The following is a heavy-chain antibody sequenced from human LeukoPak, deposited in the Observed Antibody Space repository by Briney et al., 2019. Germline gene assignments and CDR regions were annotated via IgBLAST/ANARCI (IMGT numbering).Heavy chain of an antibody. D-gene: IGHD2-2*01. CDR2: IYTSGST. CDR1: GGSISSYY. Sequence: SETLSLTCTVSGGSISSYYWSWIRQPAGKGLEWTGRIYTSGSTNYNPSLKSRVTMSVDTSKNQFSLRLSSVTAADTAVYYCAGHQKYQLLTWFDPWGQGTLVTVSS. V-gene: IGHV4-4*07. J-gene: IGHJ5*02. CDR3: AGHQKYQLLTWFDP.